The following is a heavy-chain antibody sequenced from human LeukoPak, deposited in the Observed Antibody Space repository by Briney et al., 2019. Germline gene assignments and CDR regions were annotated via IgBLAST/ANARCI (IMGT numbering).Heavy chain of an antibody. D-gene: IGHD5-12*01. J-gene: IGHJ4*02. V-gene: IGHV3-48*03. CDR1: GFTFSSFE. CDR2: ISSSGSTM. CDR3: ARGPSGYHNT. Sequence: GGSLRLSCAASGFTFSSFEMNWVRQAPGKGLEWVSYISSSGSTMYYADSVKGRFTISRDNAKNSLYLQMNSLRAEDTAVYYCARGPSGYHNTGGQGTLVTVS.